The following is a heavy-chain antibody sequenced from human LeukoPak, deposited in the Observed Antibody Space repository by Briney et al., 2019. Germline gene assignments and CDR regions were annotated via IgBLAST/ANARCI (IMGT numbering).Heavy chain of an antibody. Sequence: GESLKISCKGSGYRFTNYWIGWVRQMPGKGLEWMGIIYPGDSDTRYSPSFQGQVTISADQSISIAYLQWSSLKASDTAMYYCGRHDYVLGSFDYWGQGTLVTVSS. D-gene: IGHD3-10*01. V-gene: IGHV5-51*01. CDR2: IYPGDSDT. J-gene: IGHJ4*02. CDR1: GYRFTNYW. CDR3: GRHDYVLGSFDY.